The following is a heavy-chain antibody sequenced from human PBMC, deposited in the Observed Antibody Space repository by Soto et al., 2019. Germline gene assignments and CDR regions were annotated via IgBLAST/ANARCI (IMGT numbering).Heavy chain of an antibody. CDR1: GYTFTNYG. V-gene: IGHV1-18*01. J-gene: IGHJ3*02. CDR3: AKAARAASDAFDI. Sequence: QFQLVQSGAEVRKPGASVKVSCKTSGYTFTNYGVTWARQAPGQGLEWMGWISAYNGDTKSAQKVQGRVTLTTDTSTSTAYMELRSLSSDDTALYYCAKAARAASDAFDIWGQGKMVTVSS. CDR2: ISAYNGDT. D-gene: IGHD2-15*01.